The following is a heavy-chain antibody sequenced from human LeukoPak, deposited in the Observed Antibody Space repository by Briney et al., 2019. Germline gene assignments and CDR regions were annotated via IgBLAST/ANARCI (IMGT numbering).Heavy chain of an antibody. Sequence: SETLSLTCTVSGGSISSYFWTWIRQPAGKGLEWIGRIYSSGSTNYNPSLKSRVTMSVDTSKNQFSLRLSSVTAADTAVYFCARERFGGSTLLDYWGQGTLVTVSS. D-gene: IGHD3-10*01. J-gene: IGHJ4*02. V-gene: IGHV4-4*07. CDR1: GGSISSYF. CDR3: ARERFGGSTLLDY. CDR2: IYSSGST.